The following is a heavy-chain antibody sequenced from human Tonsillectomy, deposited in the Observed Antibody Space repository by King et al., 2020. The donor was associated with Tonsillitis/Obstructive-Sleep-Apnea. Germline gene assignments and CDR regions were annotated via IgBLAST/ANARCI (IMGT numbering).Heavy chain of an antibody. CDR2: ISAYNANT. V-gene: IGHV1-18*01. Sequence: QLVQSGAEVKKPGASVKVSCKASGYTFTSYGISWVRQAPGQGLEWMGWISAYNANTNYVQKLQGRVTMTTDTSTSTAYMELRSLRSDDTAVYYCARDTHYYDSTGYYYEKGAFDIWGQGTMVTVSS. D-gene: IGHD3-22*01. CDR1: GYTFTSYG. CDR3: ARDTHYYDSTGYYYEKGAFDI. J-gene: IGHJ3*02.